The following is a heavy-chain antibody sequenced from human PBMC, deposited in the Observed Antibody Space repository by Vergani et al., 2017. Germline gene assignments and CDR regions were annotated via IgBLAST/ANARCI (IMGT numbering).Heavy chain of an antibody. CDR3: ARCSCGYSCSYFDY. CDR1: GGSISSGGYS. J-gene: IGHJ4*02. Sequence: QLQLQESGSGLVKPSQTLSLTCAVSGGSISSGGYSWSWIRQPPGKGLEWIGYIYHSGSTYYNPSLKSRVTISVDRSKNQFSLKLSSVTAADTAVYYCARCSCGYSCSYFDYWGQGTLVTVSS. V-gene: IGHV4-30-2*01. CDR2: IYHSGST. D-gene: IGHD3-22*01.